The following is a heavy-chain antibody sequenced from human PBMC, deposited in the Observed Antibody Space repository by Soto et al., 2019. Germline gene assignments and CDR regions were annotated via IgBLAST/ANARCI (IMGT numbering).Heavy chain of an antibody. Sequence: GASVKVSCKVSGYTLTELSMHWVRQAPGKRLEWMGGFDPEDGETIYAQKFQGRVNMTEDTSTDTAYMELSSLRSEDTAVFYCATAVLRFLEWLDAFDIWGQGTMVTVSS. CDR3: ATAVLRFLEWLDAFDI. CDR2: FDPEDGET. J-gene: IGHJ3*02. D-gene: IGHD3-3*01. V-gene: IGHV1-24*01. CDR1: GYTLTELS.